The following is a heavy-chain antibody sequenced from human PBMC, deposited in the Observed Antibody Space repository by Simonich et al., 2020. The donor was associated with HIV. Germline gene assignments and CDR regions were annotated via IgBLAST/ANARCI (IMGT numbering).Heavy chain of an antibody. V-gene: IGHV3-74*01. J-gene: IGHJ3*02. CDR3: ARAWGDAFDI. D-gene: IGHD7-27*01. CDR1: GFTFSSYW. CDR2: INSDGSST. Sequence: EVQLVESGGGLVQPGGSLRLSCAASGFTFSSYWMHWVRQAPGKGLGWVSRINSDGSSTSYEDSVKGRFTISRDNAKNTLYLQMNSLRAEDTAVYYCARAWGDAFDIWGQGTMVTVSS.